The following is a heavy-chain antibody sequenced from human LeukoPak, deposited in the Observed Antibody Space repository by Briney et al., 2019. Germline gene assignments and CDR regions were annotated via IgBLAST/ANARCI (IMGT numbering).Heavy chain of an antibody. Sequence: GRSLRLSCAASGFTFDDYAMHWVRQAPGKGLEWVSGISWNSGNIGYADSVKGRFTISRDNVKSSLYLQMNSLRAEDTAVYFCAGGYYWDRWGQGTLVTVSS. CDR1: GFTFDDYA. V-gene: IGHV3-9*01. D-gene: IGHD3-22*01. J-gene: IGHJ5*02. CDR2: ISWNSGNI. CDR3: AGGYYWDR.